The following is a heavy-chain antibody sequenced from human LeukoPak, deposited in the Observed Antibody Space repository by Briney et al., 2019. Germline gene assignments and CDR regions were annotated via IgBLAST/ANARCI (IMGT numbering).Heavy chain of an antibody. CDR3: ARDGAYSSSWFDY. D-gene: IGHD6-13*01. Sequence: GGSLRLSCAASGFTFSSYSMNWVRQAPGEGLEWVSSISSSSYIYYADSVKGRFTISRDNAKNSLYLQMNSLRAEDTAVYYCARDGAYSSSWFDYWGQGTLVTVSS. CDR1: GFTFSSYS. CDR2: ISSSSYI. V-gene: IGHV3-21*01. J-gene: IGHJ4*02.